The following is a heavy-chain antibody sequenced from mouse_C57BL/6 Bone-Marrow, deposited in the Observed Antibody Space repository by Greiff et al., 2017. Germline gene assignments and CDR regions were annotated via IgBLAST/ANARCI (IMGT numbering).Heavy chain of an antibody. D-gene: IGHD1-1*01. V-gene: IGHV1-81*01. J-gene: IGHJ4*01. CDR2: IYPRSGNT. CDR1: GYTFTSYG. CDR3: ARPGSSYFYYAMDY. Sequence: LQESGAELARPGASVKLSCKASGYTFTSYGISWVKQRTGQGLEWIGEIYPRSGNTYYNEKFKGKATLTADKSSSTAYMELRILTSEDSAVYFCARPGSSYFYYAMDYWGQGTSVTVSS.